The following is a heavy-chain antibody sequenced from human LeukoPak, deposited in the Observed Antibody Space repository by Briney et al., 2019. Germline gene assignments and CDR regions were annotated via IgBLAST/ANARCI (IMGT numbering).Heavy chain of an antibody. CDR2: ISGSGGST. J-gene: IGHJ6*03. CDR1: GFTFSSYA. Sequence: GGSLRLSCAVSGFTFSSYAMSWVRQAPGKGLEWVSAISGSGGSTYYADSVKGRFTISRDNAKNSLYLQMNSLRAEDTAVYYCARVWTGQWPPHYYYMDVWGKGTKVTISS. D-gene: IGHD6-19*01. V-gene: IGHV3-23*01. CDR3: ARVWTGQWPPHYYYMDV.